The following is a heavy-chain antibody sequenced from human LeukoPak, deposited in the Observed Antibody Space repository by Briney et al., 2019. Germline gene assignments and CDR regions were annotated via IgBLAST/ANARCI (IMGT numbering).Heavy chain of an antibody. V-gene: IGHV3-23*01. CDR2: ISGSGGST. Sequence: GGSLRLSCAASGFTFSSYAMSWVRQAPGKGLEWVSAISGSGGSTYYADSVKGRFTISRDNSKNTLYLQMNSLRAEDTAVYYCAKRRGILEWLLYYFDYWGQGTLVTVSS. J-gene: IGHJ4*02. D-gene: IGHD3-3*01. CDR3: AKRRGILEWLLYYFDY. CDR1: GFTFSSYA.